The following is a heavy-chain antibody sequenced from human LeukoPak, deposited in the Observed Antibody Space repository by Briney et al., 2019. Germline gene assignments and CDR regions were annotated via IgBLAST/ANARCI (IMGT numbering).Heavy chain of an antibody. CDR3: ARDLTLKYYYYYGMDV. CDR2: ISYDGSNK. CDR1: GFTFSSYA. Sequence: GGSLRLSCAASGFTFSSYAMHWVRQAPGKGLEWVAVISYDGSNKYYADSVKGRFTISRGNPKNTLYLQMNSLRAEDTAVYYCARDLTLKYYYYYGMDVWGQGTTVTVSS. V-gene: IGHV3-30-3*01. D-gene: IGHD3-16*01. J-gene: IGHJ6*02.